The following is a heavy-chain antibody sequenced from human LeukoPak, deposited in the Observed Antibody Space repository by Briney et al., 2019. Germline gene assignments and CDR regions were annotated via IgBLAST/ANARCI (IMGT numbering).Heavy chain of an antibody. V-gene: IGHV3-7*03. CDR1: GFTFSSYW. J-gene: IGHJ4*02. CDR2: IKQDGSEK. D-gene: IGHD3-10*01. Sequence: GGSLRLSCAASGFTFSSYWVSWVRQAPGKGLEWVANIKQDGSEKYYVDSVKGRFTISRDNAKNSLYLQMNSLRAEDTAVYYCARDREGYFDYWGQGTLVTVSS. CDR3: ARDREGYFDY.